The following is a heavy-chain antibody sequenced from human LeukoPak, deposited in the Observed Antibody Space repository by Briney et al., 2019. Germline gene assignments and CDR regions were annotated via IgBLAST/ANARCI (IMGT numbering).Heavy chain of an antibody. CDR3: ASRYCPTSSYHFLGAF. CDR2: IYSNGNT. J-gene: IGHJ4*02. Sequence: PSESLSLTCTVSGASISRNNYCWGWIRQPPGKGLESLAIIYSNGNTYYNPSLQSRVSISVDTSKNQISLKLSSVTAADTAVYFCASRYCPTSSYHFLGAFWGQGTLVTVSS. D-gene: IGHD2-8*01. CDR1: GASISRNNYC. V-gene: IGHV4-39*01.